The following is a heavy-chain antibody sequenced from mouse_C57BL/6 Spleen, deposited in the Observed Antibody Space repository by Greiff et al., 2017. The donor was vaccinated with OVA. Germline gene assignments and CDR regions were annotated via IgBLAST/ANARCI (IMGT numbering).Heavy chain of an antibody. Sequence: VQLQQSGAELVKPGASVKISCKASGYAFSSYWMNWVKQRPGKGLEWIGQIYPGDGDTNYNGKFKGKATLTADKSSSTAYMQLSSLTSEDTAVYFCARAGVSSSDAMDCWGQGTSVTVSS. J-gene: IGHJ4*01. CDR1: GYAFSSYW. CDR2: IYPGDGDT. V-gene: IGHV1-80*01. D-gene: IGHD3-1*01. CDR3: ARAGVSSSDAMDC.